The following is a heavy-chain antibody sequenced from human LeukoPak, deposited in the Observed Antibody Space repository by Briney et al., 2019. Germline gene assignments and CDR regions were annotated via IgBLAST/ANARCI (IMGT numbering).Heavy chain of an antibody. J-gene: IGHJ4*02. CDR1: GFSFSGHW. Sequence: GSLRLSCTASGFSFSGHWMHWARQLPGKGLVWVSRISPTGSTTSYADSVKGRFTVSRDNAKNTLYLQVNNLRAEDTAVYYCLRDLNWSLDQWGQGTLVTVSS. D-gene: IGHD1-20*01. CDR2: ISPTGSTT. CDR3: LRDLNWSLDQ. V-gene: IGHV3-74*01.